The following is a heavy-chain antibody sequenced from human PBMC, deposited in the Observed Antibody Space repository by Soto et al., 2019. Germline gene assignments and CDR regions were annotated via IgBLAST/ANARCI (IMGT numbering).Heavy chain of an antibody. CDR2: IYSSGST. CDR3: ARSYYYYMDV. Sequence: SETLSLTCTVSGGYLTSYYWSWLRQPPGKGLEWIGYIYSSGSTDYNPSLKSRATMSVDTSKKQLPLKLSSVTAADTAVYYCARSYYYYMDVWGNGTTVTVSS. V-gene: IGHV4-59*01. CDR1: GGYLTSYY. J-gene: IGHJ6*03.